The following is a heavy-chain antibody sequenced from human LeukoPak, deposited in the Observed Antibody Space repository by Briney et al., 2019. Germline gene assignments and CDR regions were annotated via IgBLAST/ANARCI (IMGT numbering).Heavy chain of an antibody. Sequence: ASVKVSCKASGYTFTSYGISWVRQAPGQGLEWMGWISAYNGNTNYAQKLQGRVTMTTDTSTSTAYMELRSLRSDDTAVYYCARELYPESSSGYYDAFDIWGQGTMVTVSS. D-gene: IGHD3-22*01. CDR1: GYTFTSYG. J-gene: IGHJ3*02. CDR2: ISAYNGNT. CDR3: ARELYPESSSGYYDAFDI. V-gene: IGHV1-18*01.